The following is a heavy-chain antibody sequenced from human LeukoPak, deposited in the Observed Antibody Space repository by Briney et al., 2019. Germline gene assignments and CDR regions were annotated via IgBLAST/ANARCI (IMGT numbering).Heavy chain of an antibody. CDR3: ARGGGSFDY. Sequence: PSETLSLTCTVSGGSISSYYWSWIRQPPGKGLEWIGYIYYSGSTNYNPSLKSRVTISVDTSKSQFSLNLTSMTAADTAVYYCARGGGSFDYWGQGNLVTVSS. D-gene: IGHD1-26*01. V-gene: IGHV4-59*01. J-gene: IGHJ4*02. CDR2: IYYSGST. CDR1: GGSISSYY.